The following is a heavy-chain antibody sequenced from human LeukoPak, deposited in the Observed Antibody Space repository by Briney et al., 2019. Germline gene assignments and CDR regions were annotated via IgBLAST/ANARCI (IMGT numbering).Heavy chain of an antibody. CDR1: GFTFDDYA. V-gene: IGHV3-9*01. D-gene: IGHD2-15*01. CDR3: ARETEGYCSGGSCARRGDMDV. Sequence: GRSLRLSCAASGFTFDDYAMHWVRQAPGKGLEWVSGISWNSGSIGYADSVKGRFTISRDNAKNSLYLQMNSLRAEDTAVYYCARETEGYCSGGSCARRGDMDVWGKGTTVTISS. CDR2: ISWNSGSI. J-gene: IGHJ6*04.